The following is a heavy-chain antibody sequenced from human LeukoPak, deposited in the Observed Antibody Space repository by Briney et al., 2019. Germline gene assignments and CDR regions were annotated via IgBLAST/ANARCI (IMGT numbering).Heavy chain of an antibody. J-gene: IGHJ4*02. CDR1: GFTFDDYA. CDR3: AEEIRGYYDSSGYYSGFDY. V-gene: IGHV3-9*01. Sequence: GGSLRLSCAASGFTFDDYAMHWVRQAPGKGLEWVSGISWNSGSIGYADSVKGRFTISRDNAKNSLYLQMNSLRAEDTALYHCAEEIRGYYDSSGYYSGFDYWGQGTLVTVSS. D-gene: IGHD3-22*01. CDR2: ISWNSGSI.